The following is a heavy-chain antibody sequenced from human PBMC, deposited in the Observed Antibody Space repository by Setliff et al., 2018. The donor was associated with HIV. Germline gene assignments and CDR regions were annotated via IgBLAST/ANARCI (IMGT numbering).Heavy chain of an antibody. V-gene: IGHV4-34*01. J-gene: IGHJ6*02. CDR2: INHSGDT. Sequence: PSETLSLTCAVYGGSFSGYFWTWIRQPPQKRLEWIGEINHSGDTNYNPSLKSRVTISIDTSKNQFSLKLKYVTAADTAVYYCARDSPNANFGVVISDVWGQGTTVTVSS. CDR3: ARDSPNANFGVVISDV. CDR1: GGSFSGYF. D-gene: IGHD3-3*01.